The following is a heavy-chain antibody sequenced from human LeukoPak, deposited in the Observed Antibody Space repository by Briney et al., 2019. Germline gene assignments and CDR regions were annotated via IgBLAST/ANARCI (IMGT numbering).Heavy chain of an antibody. J-gene: IGHJ4*02. CDR1: GFTFSSYE. CDR2: ISGSGGST. V-gene: IGHV3-23*01. Sequence: GGSLRLSCAASGFTFSSYEMNWVRQAPGKGLEWVSAISGSGGSTYYADSVKGRFTISRDNSKNTLYLQMNSLRAEDTAVYYCAKDPYSSSWVVANYWGQGTLVTVSS. D-gene: IGHD6-13*01. CDR3: AKDPYSSSWVVANY.